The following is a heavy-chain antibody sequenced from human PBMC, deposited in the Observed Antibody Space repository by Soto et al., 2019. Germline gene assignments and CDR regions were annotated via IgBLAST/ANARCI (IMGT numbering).Heavy chain of an antibody. Sequence: QVQLVESGGGVVQPGRSLRLSCAASGFSFSSYGMYWVRQAPGKGLEWVAVISYDGSNKYYADSVKGRFTISRDNSKNTLHLQMNSLRAEDTAVYYCAKALIAAAGTGSYFDYWGQGTLVTVSS. D-gene: IGHD6-13*01. CDR2: ISYDGSNK. CDR1: GFSFSSYG. J-gene: IGHJ4*02. V-gene: IGHV3-30*18. CDR3: AKALIAAAGTGSYFDY.